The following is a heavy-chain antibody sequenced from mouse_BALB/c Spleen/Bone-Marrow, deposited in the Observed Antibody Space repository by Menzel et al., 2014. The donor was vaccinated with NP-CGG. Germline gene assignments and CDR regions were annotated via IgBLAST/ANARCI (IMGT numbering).Heavy chain of an antibody. J-gene: IGHJ2*01. V-gene: IGHV1-54*03. D-gene: IGHD2-2*01. CDR3: ARGGHGSY. CDR2: INPGSGGT. CDR1: GYAFTNYL. Sequence: QVQLKQSGAELVRPGTSVKVSCRASGYAFTNYLIEWVKQRPGQGLEWIGVINPGSGGTNYNEKFKGKATLTADNSSNTAYMHLGSLTSDDSAVYFCARGGHGSYWGQGTTLTVSS.